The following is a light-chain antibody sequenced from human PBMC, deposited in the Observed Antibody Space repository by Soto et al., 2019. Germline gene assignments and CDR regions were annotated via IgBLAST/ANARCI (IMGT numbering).Light chain of an antibody. V-gene: IGKV3-15*01. CDR1: QSVSSN. CDR2: GAS. Sequence: EIVMTQSPATLSVSPGERATLSCRASQSVSSNLAWYQQKPGQAPRLLIYGASTRATGIPARFSGSGSGTESTLNISSLQSEDFAVYYCQQYNNWPLYTFGQGTKLAIK. J-gene: IGKJ2*01. CDR3: QQYNNWPLYT.